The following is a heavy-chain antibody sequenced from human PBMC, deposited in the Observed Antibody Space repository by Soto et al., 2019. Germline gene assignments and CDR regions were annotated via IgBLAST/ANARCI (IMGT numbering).Heavy chain of an antibody. V-gene: IGHV3-30*04. CDR1: GFTFSSYA. Sequence: QVQLVESGGGVVQPGRSLRLSCAASGFTFSSYAMHWVRQAPGKGLEWVAVVSHDGKTEHHAAAVKGRFTISRDTSANILSLQMNSLRDEDTAVYYWGREPYISGHYSGGCDVWGQGTMVTVSS. J-gene: IGHJ3*01. D-gene: IGHD3-22*01. CDR2: VSHDGKTE. CDR3: GREPYISGHYSGGCDV.